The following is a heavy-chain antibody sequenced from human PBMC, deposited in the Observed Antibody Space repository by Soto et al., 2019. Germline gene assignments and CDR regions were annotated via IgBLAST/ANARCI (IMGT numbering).Heavy chain of an antibody. Sequence: PGGSLRLSCAASGFTFSSYEMNWVRQAPGKGLEWVSYISSSGSTIYYADSVKGRFTISRDNAKNSLYLQMNSLRAEDTAVYYCARVGYDFDYIGGYYYYYGMDVWGQGTTVTVSS. CDR2: ISSSGSTI. CDR1: GFTFSSYE. V-gene: IGHV3-48*03. CDR3: ARVGYDFDYIGGYYYYYGMDV. D-gene: IGHD3-3*01. J-gene: IGHJ6*02.